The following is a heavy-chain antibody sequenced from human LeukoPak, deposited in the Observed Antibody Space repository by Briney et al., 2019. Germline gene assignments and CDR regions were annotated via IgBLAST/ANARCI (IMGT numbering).Heavy chain of an antibody. Sequence: PGGSLRLSCAASGFTLSIYGMHWVRQAPGKGLEWVAFIHYDGSNKYYADSVKGRFTISRDNSNNTLYLQMNSLRAEDTAVYYCRDVFDYWGQGTLVTVSS. J-gene: IGHJ4*02. V-gene: IGHV3-30*02. CDR2: IHYDGSNK. CDR1: GFTLSIYG. D-gene: IGHD3-16*01. CDR3: RDVFDY.